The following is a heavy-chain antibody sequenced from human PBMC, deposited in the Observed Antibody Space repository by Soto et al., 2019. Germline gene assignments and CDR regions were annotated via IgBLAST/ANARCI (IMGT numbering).Heavy chain of an antibody. CDR3: ARXPDVLRFLEWLPRLGNY. D-gene: IGHD3-3*01. J-gene: IGHJ4*02. CDR2: INPSGGST. V-gene: IGHV1-46*01. CDR1: GYTFTSYY. Sequence: ASVKVSCKASGYTFTSYYMHWVRQAPGQGLEWMGIINPSGGSTSYAQKFQGRVTMTRDTSTSTVYMELSSLRSEDTAVYYCARXPDVLRFLEWLPRLGNYWGQGTLVTVSS.